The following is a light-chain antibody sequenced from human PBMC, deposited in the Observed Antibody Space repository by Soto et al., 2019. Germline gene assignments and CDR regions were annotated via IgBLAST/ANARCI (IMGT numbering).Light chain of an antibody. CDR1: QSISSY. Sequence: DIQMTQSPSSLSASVGDRVTITCRASQSISSYLNWYQQKPGKAPKLLIYAASSLQSGVPSRFSGRGSGTDFTLTISSLQPEDFATYYCQQSYSTPYTLGQGTKVDIK. CDR3: QQSYSTPYT. J-gene: IGKJ2*01. V-gene: IGKV1-39*01. CDR2: AAS.